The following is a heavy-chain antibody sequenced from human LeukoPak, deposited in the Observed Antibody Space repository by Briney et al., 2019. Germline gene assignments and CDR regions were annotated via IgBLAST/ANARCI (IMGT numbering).Heavy chain of an antibody. CDR2: IYSGGST. Sequence: GGSLRLSCVASGFTFSSSAMSWVRQAPGKGLEWVSVIYSGGSTYYADSVRGRFTISRHNSKNTLYLQMTSLRAEDTAVYYWARDSSIAVAGTEDSYYYYGMDVWGQGTTVTVSS. J-gene: IGHJ6*02. D-gene: IGHD6-19*01. CDR1: GFTFSSSA. V-gene: IGHV3-53*04. CDR3: ARDSSIAVAGTEDSYYYYGMDV.